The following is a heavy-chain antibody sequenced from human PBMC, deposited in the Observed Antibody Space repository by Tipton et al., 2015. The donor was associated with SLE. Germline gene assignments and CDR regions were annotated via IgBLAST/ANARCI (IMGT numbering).Heavy chain of an antibody. D-gene: IGHD6-13*01. Sequence: TLSLTCTVSGYSISSGYYWGWIRQPPGKGLEWIGSIYHSGSTYYNPSLKSRVTISVDTSKNQFSLKLSSVTAADTAAYYCAGLYSSSWLPFGYYYYGMYVWGQGTTVTVSS. J-gene: IGHJ6*02. CDR3: AGLYSSSWLPFGYYYYGMYV. CDR2: IYHSGST. CDR1: GYSISSGYY. V-gene: IGHV4-38-2*02.